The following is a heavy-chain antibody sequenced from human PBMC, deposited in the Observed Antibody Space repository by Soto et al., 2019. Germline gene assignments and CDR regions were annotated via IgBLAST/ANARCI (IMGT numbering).Heavy chain of an antibody. V-gene: IGHV2-5*08. CDR3: AHLTITYGGVIGLDAFDT. CDR2: IYWDNDK. CDR1: GFSLSTSGMC. D-gene: IGHD3-16*02. Sequence: SGPTLVNPTQTLTLTCTFSGFSLSTSGMCVSWIRQPPGKALEWVAVIYWDNDKRYNPSLNSRLSITKDTSRNQVVLTMTNMDPVDTGTYFCAHLTITYGGVIGLDAFDTWGQGTLVTVSS. J-gene: IGHJ3*02.